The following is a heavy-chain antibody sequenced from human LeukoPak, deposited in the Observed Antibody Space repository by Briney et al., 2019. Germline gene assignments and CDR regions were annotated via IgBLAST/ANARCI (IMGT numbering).Heavy chain of an antibody. CDR1: GITFSSSS. V-gene: IGHV3-7*01. D-gene: IGHD6-6*01. CDR3: ARDLDPSSSPFPYYFDY. J-gene: IGHJ4*02. Sequence: GGSLRLSCLASGITFSSSSMTWVRQAPGKGLEWVANIKQDGREKYYVDSVKGRFTISRDNAKNSLYLQMNSLRAVDTAVYYCARDLDPSSSPFPYYFDYWGQGSLVTVSS. CDR2: IKQDGREK.